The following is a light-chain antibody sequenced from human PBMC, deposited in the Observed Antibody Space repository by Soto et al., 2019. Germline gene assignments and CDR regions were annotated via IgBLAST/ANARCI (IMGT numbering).Light chain of an antibody. J-gene: IGKJ2*01. V-gene: IGKV3-15*01. CDR1: QSVSSK. CDR2: GAS. CDR3: QQYHNWPQT. Sequence: EIVMTQSPVTLSVSPGERATLSCRASQSVSSKLAWYQQKPGQAPRLLIYGASTRATGIPARFSGSGSGTEFTLSISSMQYEDFAVNYCQQYHNWPQTFGQWTKLEIK.